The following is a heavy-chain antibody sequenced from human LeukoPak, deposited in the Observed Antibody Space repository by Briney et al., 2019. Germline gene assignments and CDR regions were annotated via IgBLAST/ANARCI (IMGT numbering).Heavy chain of an antibody. CDR2: IYYSGST. J-gene: IGHJ3*02. V-gene: IGHV4-39*07. D-gene: IGHD5-12*01. CDR3: ARGEYSGYDSAFDI. CDR1: GGSISSSSYY. Sequence: NPSETLSLTCTVSGGSISSSSYYWGWIRQPPGKGLEWIGSIYYSGSTYYNPSLKSRVTISVDTSKNQFSLKLSSVTAADTAVYYCARGEYSGYDSAFDIWGQGTMVTVSS.